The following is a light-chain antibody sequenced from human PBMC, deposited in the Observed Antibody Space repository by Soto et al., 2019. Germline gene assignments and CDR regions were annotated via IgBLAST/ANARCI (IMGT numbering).Light chain of an antibody. CDR3: QQYKSWQT. CDR1: QSIDKR. Sequence: IVMTQSPATLSVSPGERVTLSCRASQSIDKRLAWYQQRPGQAPRLLIYAASTRVTGIPARFSGSGSGTEFTLTISGLQSEDFGVYYCQQYKSWQTFGQGTNVETK. J-gene: IGKJ1*01. V-gene: IGKV3-15*01. CDR2: AAS.